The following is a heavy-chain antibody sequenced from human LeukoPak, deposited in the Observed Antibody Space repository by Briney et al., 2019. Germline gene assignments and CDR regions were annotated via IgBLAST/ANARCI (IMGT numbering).Heavy chain of an antibody. D-gene: IGHD5-12*01. Sequence: SETLSLTCTVSGGSITSYYWSWIRQPPGKGLEWIGYIYNSGSTNYNPSLKSRVTISVDTSKNQFSLRLTSVTAADTAVYYCARHVIYSGVYSYWFDPWGLGTLVTVSS. V-gene: IGHV4-59*08. J-gene: IGHJ5*02. CDR1: GGSITSYY. CDR3: ARHVIYSGVYSYWFDP. CDR2: IYNSGST.